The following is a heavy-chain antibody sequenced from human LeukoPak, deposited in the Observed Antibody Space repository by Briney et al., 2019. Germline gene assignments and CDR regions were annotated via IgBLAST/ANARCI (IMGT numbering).Heavy chain of an antibody. CDR3: VRGDNRDY. CDR1: GFSFSTST. D-gene: IGHD1-14*01. V-gene: IGHV3-21*01. J-gene: IGHJ4*02. Sequence: GGSLRLSCAASGFSFSTSTMNWVRQAPGKGLEWISSIGKASRDLYYADSVRGRFTISRDNAKNSLFLLMNSLRVEDTSVYYCVRGDNRDYWGQGTLVTVSS. CDR2: IGKASRDL.